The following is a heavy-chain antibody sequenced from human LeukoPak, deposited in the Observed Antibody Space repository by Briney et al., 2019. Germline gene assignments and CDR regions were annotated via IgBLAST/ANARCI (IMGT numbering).Heavy chain of an antibody. D-gene: IGHD2-21*01. J-gene: IGHJ4*02. V-gene: IGHV3-23*01. CDR3: VRDNYSYRLDV. Sequence: GGSPRLSCAASGFTFSSYAIHWVRQAPGKGLEWVSAIGGTGGNIFYTDSVKGRFTISRDNSKNTLYLHMNSLRAEDTAIYYCVRDNYSYRLDVWGQGTLVTVSS. CDR2: IGGTGGNI. CDR1: GFTFSSYA.